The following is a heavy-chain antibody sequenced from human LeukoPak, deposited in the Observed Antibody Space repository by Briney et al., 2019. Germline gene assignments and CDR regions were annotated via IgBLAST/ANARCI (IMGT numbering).Heavy chain of an antibody. CDR2: IYHSGST. J-gene: IGHJ5*02. D-gene: IGHD3-9*01. CDR1: GGSISSSGYS. Sequence: PSQTLSLTCTVSGGSISSSGYSWNWIRQPPGKGLEWIGYIYHSGSTYYNPSLKSRVTISVDRSKNQFSLSLSSVTAADTAVYYCASLLRYFDWSLNPWGQGTLVTVPS. V-gene: IGHV4-30-2*01. CDR3: ASLLRYFDWSLNP.